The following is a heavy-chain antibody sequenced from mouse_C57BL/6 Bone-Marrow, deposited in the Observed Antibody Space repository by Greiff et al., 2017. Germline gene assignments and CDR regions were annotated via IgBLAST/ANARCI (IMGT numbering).Heavy chain of an antibody. Sequence: QVQLKQSGAELVKPGVSVKLSCKASGYTFTEYTIHWVKQRSGQGLEWIGWFYPGSGSIKYNEKFKDKATLTADKSSSTVYMELSRVTSEDSAVYFCERHEEGGGYDVYAMDYWGQGTSVTVSS. CDR3: ERHEEGGGYDVYAMDY. J-gene: IGHJ4*01. CDR2: FYPGSGSI. D-gene: IGHD2-2*01. V-gene: IGHV1-62-2*01. CDR1: GYTFTEYT.